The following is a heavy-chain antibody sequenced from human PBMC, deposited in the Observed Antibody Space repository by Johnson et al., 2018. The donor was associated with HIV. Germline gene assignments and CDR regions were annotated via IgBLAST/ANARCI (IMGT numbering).Heavy chain of an antibody. D-gene: IGHD3-3*01. CDR2: ISWDGGST. CDR1: GFTFDDYA. CDR3: AKGTIFGVVTSRGAFDI. J-gene: IGHJ3*02. Sequence: EVQLVESGGVVVQPGGSLRLSCAASGFTFDDYAMHWVRQAPGKGLEWVSLISWDGGSTYYADSVKGRFTISRDNSKNSLYLQMNSLRAEDTALYYCAKGTIFGVVTSRGAFDIWGQGTMVTVSS. V-gene: IGHV3-43D*03.